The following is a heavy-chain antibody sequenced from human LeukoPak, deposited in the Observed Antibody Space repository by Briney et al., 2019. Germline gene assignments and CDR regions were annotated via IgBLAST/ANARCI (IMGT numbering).Heavy chain of an antibody. V-gene: IGHV4-34*01. CDR1: GGSFSGYY. CDR2: INHSGST. J-gene: IGHJ6*03. Sequence: AGTLSLSCAVYGGSFSGYYWRWIRQPPGKGLEWIGEINHSGSTNYNPSLKSRVTISVDTSKNQFSLKVSSVTAADTAVYYCARGPHPPAYMDVWGKGTADTVSS. CDR3: ARGPHPPAYMDV.